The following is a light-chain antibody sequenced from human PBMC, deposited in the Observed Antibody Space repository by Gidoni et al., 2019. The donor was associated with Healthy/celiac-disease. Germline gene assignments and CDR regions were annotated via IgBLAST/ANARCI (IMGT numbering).Light chain of an antibody. CDR3: QQYYSTPRT. V-gene: IGKV4-1*01. J-gene: IGKJ1*01. CDR1: QSVLYSSNNKNY. CDR2: WAS. Sequence: DIVMTQSTDSLAVSLGERATINCKSSQSVLYSSNNKNYLAWYQQKPGQPPKLLIYWASTRESGVPDRFSGSGSGTDFTLTISSLQVEDVAVYYCQQYYSTPRTFGQGTKVEIK.